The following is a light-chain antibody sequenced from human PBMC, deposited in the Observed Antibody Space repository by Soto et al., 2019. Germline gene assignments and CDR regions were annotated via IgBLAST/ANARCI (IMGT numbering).Light chain of an antibody. Sequence: DIHMTQSPSTLSASVGDRVTITCRASQGISNELGWYQQRPGKAPKLLIYAASTLQSGVPSRFSGSGSGTEFTLTISSLQPDDFAGYYCQQYKSYSLTFGGGTKVDIK. CDR1: QGISNE. J-gene: IGKJ4*01. CDR3: QQYKSYSLT. CDR2: AAS. V-gene: IGKV1-5*01.